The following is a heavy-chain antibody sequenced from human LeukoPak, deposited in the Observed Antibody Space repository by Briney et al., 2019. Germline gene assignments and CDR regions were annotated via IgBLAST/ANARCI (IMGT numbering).Heavy chain of an antibody. Sequence: ASVKISCKVSGYTFTDYYVHWVQQAPGKGLEWMGLVDPEDGETIYAEKFQGRVTITADTSTDTAYMELSSLRSEDTAVYYCATGRPAASDYWGQGTLVTVSS. V-gene: IGHV1-69-2*01. J-gene: IGHJ4*02. CDR3: ATGRPAASDY. D-gene: IGHD6-13*01. CDR1: GYTFTDYY. CDR2: VDPEDGET.